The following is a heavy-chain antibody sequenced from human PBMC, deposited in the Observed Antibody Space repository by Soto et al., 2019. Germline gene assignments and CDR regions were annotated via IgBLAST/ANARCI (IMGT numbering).Heavy chain of an antibody. Sequence: QVHLVQSGAEVKKPGASVKVSCQGSGYAFTTYGITWVRQAPGQGLEWMGWISAHNGNTNYAQKLQGRVTVTRDTSTSTAYMALRSLRYDDTAVYYCARVRYGDYWGEGARVTVSS. CDR3: ARVRYGDY. V-gene: IGHV1-18*01. CDR2: ISAHNGNT. J-gene: IGHJ4*02. CDR1: GYAFTTYG. D-gene: IGHD1-1*01.